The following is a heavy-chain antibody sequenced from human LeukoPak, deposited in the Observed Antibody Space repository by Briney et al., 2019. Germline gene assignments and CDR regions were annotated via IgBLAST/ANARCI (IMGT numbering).Heavy chain of an antibody. J-gene: IGHJ4*02. CDR3: ASNTGTVFDY. V-gene: IGHV4-59*01. CDR1: GGSISSYY. CDR2: VYYSGST. Sequence: SETLSLTCTVSGGSISSYYWSWIRQPPGQGLEWIGYVYYSGSTEYNPSLRSRVTISLERSKHQFPLKLTSVTAADTAVYYCASNTGTVFDYWGQGALVTVSS. D-gene: IGHD7-27*01.